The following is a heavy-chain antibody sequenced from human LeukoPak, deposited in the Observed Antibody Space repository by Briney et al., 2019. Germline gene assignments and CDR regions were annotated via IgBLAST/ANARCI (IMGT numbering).Heavy chain of an antibody. D-gene: IGHD4-17*01. CDR1: GFTFSSYA. CDR2: ISYDGSNK. V-gene: IGHV3-30-3*01. Sequence: PGGSLRLSCAASGFTFSSYAMHWVRQAPGKGLEWVAVISYDGSNKYYADSVKGRFTISRDNSKNTLYLQMNRQRAEDTAVYFCARDGDNGDLYYFDSWGQGTLVTVSS. J-gene: IGHJ4*02. CDR3: ARDGDNGDLYYFDS.